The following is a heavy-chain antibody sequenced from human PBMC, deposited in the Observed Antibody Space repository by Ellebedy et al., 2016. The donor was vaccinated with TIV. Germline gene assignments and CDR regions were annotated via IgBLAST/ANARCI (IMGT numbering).Heavy chain of an antibody. D-gene: IGHD2-2*01. Sequence: GESLKISXAASGFTFSSYAMHWVRQAPGKGLEWVAVISYDGSNKYYADSVKGRFTISRDNSKNTLYLQMNSLRAEDTAVYYCAKVLGYCSSTSCYLPYYYYGMDVWGQGTTVTVSS. V-gene: IGHV3-30*04. CDR2: ISYDGSNK. CDR1: GFTFSSYA. J-gene: IGHJ6*02. CDR3: AKVLGYCSSTSCYLPYYYYGMDV.